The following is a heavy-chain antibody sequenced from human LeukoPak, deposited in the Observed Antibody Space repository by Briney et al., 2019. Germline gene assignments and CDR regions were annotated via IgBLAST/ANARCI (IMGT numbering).Heavy chain of an antibody. V-gene: IGHV1-8*01. CDR2: MNPNSGNT. CDR1: GYTFTSYD. Sequence: GASVKVSCKASGYTFTSYDINWVRQATGQGLEWMGWMNPNSGNTGYAQKFQGRVTMTRNTSISTAYMELSSLRSEDTAVYYCARVPTIVGATTGEYCYYYMDVWGKGTTVIVSS. D-gene: IGHD1-26*01. CDR3: ARVPTIVGATTGEYCYYYMDV. J-gene: IGHJ6*03.